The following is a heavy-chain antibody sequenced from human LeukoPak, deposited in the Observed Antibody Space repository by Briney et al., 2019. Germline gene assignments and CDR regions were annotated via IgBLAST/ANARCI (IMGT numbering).Heavy chain of an antibody. V-gene: IGHV1-18*01. J-gene: IGHJ4*02. CDR2: ISAYNGNT. CDR1: GYTFTSYG. Sequence: ASVKVSCKASGYTFTSYGISWVRQAPGQGLEWMGWISAYNGNTNYAQKLQGRVTMTTDTSTSTAYMELRSLRSDDTAVYYCARDLAGYSYGTFDYWGQGTLVTVSS. D-gene: IGHD5-18*01. CDR3: ARDLAGYSYGTFDY.